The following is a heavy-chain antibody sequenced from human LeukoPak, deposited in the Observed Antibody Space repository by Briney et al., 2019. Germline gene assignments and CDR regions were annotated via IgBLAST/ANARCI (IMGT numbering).Heavy chain of an antibody. J-gene: IGHJ6*02. CDR1: GFTFSSYG. CDR3: AKGLLWFGISA. D-gene: IGHD3-10*01. Sequence: GSLRLSCAASGFTFSSYGMHWVRQAPGKGLEWVAVISYDGSNKYYADSVKGRFTISRDNSKNTLYLQMNSLRAEDTAVYYCAKGLLWFGISAWGQGTTVTVSS. V-gene: IGHV3-30*18. CDR2: ISYDGSNK.